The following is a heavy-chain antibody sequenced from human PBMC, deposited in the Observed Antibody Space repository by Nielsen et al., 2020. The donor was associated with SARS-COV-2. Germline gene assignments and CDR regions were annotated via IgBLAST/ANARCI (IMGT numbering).Heavy chain of an antibody. CDR1: GGSFSGYY. CDR2: INHSGST. Sequence: SETLSLTCAVYGGSFSGYYWSWIRQPPGKGLEWIGEINHSGSTNYNPSLKSRVTISVDTSKNQFSLKLSSVTAADTAVYYCARERDIVVVPAAFDYWGQGTLVTVSS. D-gene: IGHD2-2*01. J-gene: IGHJ4*02. V-gene: IGHV4-34*01. CDR3: ARERDIVVVPAAFDY.